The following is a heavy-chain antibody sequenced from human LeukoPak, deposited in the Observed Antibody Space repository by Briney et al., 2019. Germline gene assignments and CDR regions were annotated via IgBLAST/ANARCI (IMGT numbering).Heavy chain of an antibody. V-gene: IGHV3-30-3*01. D-gene: IGHD6-19*01. CDR3: ARDKGSIAVAGTLDY. Sequence: PGGSLRLSCAASGFTFSSYAMHWVRQAPGKGLEWVAVISYDGSNKYYADSVKGRFTISRDNSKNTLYLQMNSLRAEDTAVYYCARDKGSIAVAGTLDYWGQGTLVTVSS. CDR1: GFTFSSYA. J-gene: IGHJ4*02. CDR2: ISYDGSNK.